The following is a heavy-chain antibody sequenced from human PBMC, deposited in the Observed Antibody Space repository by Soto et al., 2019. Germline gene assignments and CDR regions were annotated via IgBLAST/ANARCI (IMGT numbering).Heavy chain of an antibody. V-gene: IGHV3-23*01. D-gene: IGHD3-16*01. CDR1: RFTFSDFA. Sequence: DVQLLESGGGLVQPGGSLTLSCAASRFTFSDFAMSWVRQAPGKGLEWVSSIGGGGTDTYYADSVKGRFTISRDNSKNTLYLQMDGLRDEDTGVYYCAKDAVPYIGKGDWIDSWGQGTLVIVSS. CDR2: IGGGGTDT. J-gene: IGHJ5*01. CDR3: AKDAVPYIGKGDWIDS.